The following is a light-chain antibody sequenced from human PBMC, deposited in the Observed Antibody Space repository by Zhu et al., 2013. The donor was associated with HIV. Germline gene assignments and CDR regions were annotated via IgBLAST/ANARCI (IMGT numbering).Light chain of an antibody. Sequence: EIVLTQSPDTLSVSPGDRATLSCRASQSIGRDLVWYQQKSGQPPRLLIYAASTRATGIPARFSGSGSGTEFTLTIDSLQSEDLAVYYCQQYHNWPATFGQGTKVELK. CDR1: QSIGRD. J-gene: IGKJ1*01. V-gene: IGKV3-15*01. CDR3: QQYHNWPAT. CDR2: AAS.